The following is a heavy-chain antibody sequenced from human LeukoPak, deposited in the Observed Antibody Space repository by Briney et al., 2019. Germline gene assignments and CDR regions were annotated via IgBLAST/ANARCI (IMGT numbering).Heavy chain of an antibody. CDR1: GGSISSYY. CDR3: ASIRYSGYDSPSSIDY. V-gene: IGHV4-59*01. CDR2: IYYSGST. Sequence: PSETLSLTCTVSGGSISSYYWSWIRQPPGKGLEWIGYIYYSGSTNYNPSLKSRVTISVDTSKNQFSLKLSSVTAADTAVYYCASIRYSGYDSPSSIDYWGQGTLVTVSS. J-gene: IGHJ4*02. D-gene: IGHD5-12*01.